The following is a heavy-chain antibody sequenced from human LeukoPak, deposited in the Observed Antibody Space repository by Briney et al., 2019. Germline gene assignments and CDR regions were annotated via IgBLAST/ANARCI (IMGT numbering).Heavy chain of an antibody. D-gene: IGHD3-3*01. CDR2: IKHDGSEK. CDR1: GFIFTNYF. V-gene: IGHV3-7*01. CDR3: ATDRGWRTSGYYLYYFEY. J-gene: IGHJ4*02. Sequence: PGGSLRLSCAASGFIFTNYFMSWVRQAPGKGPEWVASIKHDGSEKYYVDSVRGRFTISRDNTMNSLYLQMSSLGAEDTAVYYCATDRGWRTSGYYLYYFEYWGQGTLVTYSS.